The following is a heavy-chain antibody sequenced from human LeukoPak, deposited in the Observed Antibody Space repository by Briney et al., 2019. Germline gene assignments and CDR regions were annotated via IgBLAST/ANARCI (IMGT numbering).Heavy chain of an antibody. Sequence: ASVTVSCKASGYTFTSYGISWVRQAPGQGLEWMGWISAYNGNTNYAQKLQGRVTMTTDTSTSTAYMELRSLRSDDTAVYYCAREAYYYDSSGYITKKPPDYWGQGTLVTVSS. D-gene: IGHD3-22*01. V-gene: IGHV1-18*01. CDR2: ISAYNGNT. CDR1: GYTFTSYG. J-gene: IGHJ4*02. CDR3: AREAYYYDSSGYITKKPPDY.